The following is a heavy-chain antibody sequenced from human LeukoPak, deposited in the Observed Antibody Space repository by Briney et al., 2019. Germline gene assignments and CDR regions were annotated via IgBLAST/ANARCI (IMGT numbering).Heavy chain of an antibody. V-gene: IGHV4-59*08. CDR2: IYNSGST. CDR3: ARRLRIEGGTRRGDALDM. J-gene: IGHJ3*02. CDR1: GGSINSYY. Sequence: TSSETLSLTCTVSGGSINSYYWTWIRQPPGKGLEWIGYIYNSGSTNYNPSLKSRVTISTDTAKKQFSLRVSSVTAADTAVYYCARRLRIEGGTRRGDALDMWGQGTMVTVSS. D-gene: IGHD1-26*01.